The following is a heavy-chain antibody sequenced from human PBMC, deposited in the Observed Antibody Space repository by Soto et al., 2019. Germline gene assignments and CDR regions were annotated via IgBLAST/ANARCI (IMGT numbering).Heavy chain of an antibody. Sequence: EVQLLESGGGLVQPGGSLRLSGAASGFTFSSYARSWVRQAPGKGLEWVSAMSGSGGSTYYADSVKGRFTISRDNSKNTLYLQMNSLRAEDTAVYYCAKDPYSSGWSFFDYWGQGTLVTVSS. J-gene: IGHJ4*02. CDR3: AKDPYSSGWSFFDY. CDR2: MSGSGGST. D-gene: IGHD6-19*01. V-gene: IGHV3-23*01. CDR1: GFTFSSYA.